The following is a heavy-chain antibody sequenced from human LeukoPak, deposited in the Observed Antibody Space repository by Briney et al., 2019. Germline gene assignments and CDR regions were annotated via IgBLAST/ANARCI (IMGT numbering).Heavy chain of an antibody. D-gene: IGHD3-22*01. CDR3: ASTPYYYDSSGYPYYYYMDV. J-gene: IGHJ6*03. V-gene: IGHV4-30-2*01. CDR2: IYHSGST. CDR1: GGSISSGGYY. Sequence: PSQTLSLTCTVSGGSISSGGYYWSWIRQPPGKGREWIGYIYHSGSTYYNPSLKSRVTISVDRSKNQFSLKLSSETAADTAVYYCASTPYYYDSSGYPYYYYMDVWGKGTTVTVSS.